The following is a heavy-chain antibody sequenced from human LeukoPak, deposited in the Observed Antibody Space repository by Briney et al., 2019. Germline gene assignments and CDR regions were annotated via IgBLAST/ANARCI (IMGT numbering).Heavy chain of an antibody. J-gene: IGHJ4*02. D-gene: IGHD3-10*01. Sequence: PGGSLRLSRAAPGFTLSSYRMHRVRQAPGKGPVWVSRINSDGSSTSYADSVKGRFTISRDNAKNTLYLQMNSLRAEDTAVYYCARDRGPQPYYFDYWGQGTLVTVSS. CDR2: INSDGSST. CDR3: ARDRGPQPYYFDY. V-gene: IGHV3-74*01. CDR1: GFTLSSYR.